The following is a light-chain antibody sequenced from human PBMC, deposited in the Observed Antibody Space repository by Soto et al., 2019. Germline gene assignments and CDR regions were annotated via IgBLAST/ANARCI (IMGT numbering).Light chain of an antibody. CDR2: DVS. Sequence: QSALTQPRSVSGSPGQSVTISCTGTSSDVGGYNYVSWYQQHPGKAPKLMIYDVSKRPSGVPDRFSGSKSGNTASLTTSGHQAEDEADYYCCSYAGSDVFGTGTKLTVL. V-gene: IGLV2-11*01. J-gene: IGLJ1*01. CDR3: CSYAGSDV. CDR1: SSDVGGYNY.